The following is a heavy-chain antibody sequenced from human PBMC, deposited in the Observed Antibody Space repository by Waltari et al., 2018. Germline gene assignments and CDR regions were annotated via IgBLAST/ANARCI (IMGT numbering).Heavy chain of an antibody. CDR2: MSGSGGST. J-gene: IGHJ6*02. CDR3: AGGDIVVVGGMDV. Sequence: EVQLVASGGGLVQPGGSLRLSCAASGFTFSRYAMSWVRQAPGKGLEWVAAMSGSGGSTYYADSVKGRFTISRDNSKNTLYLQMNSLRAEDTAVYDCAGGDIVVVGGMDVWGQGTTVTVSS. V-gene: IGHV3-23*04. D-gene: IGHD2-2*01. CDR1: GFTFSRYA.